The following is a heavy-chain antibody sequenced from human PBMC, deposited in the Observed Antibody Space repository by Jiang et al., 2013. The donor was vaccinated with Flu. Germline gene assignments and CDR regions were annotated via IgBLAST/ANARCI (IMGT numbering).Heavy chain of an antibody. V-gene: IGHV3-53*01. D-gene: IGHD3-3*01. J-gene: IGHJ6*02. CDR1: GFTVSSNY. Sequence: VQLVESGGGLIQPGGSLRLSCAASGFTVSSNYMSWVRQAPGKGLEWVSVIYSGGSTYYADSVKGRFTISRDNSKNTLYLQMNSLRAEDTAVYYCARGPYYDFWSGYYTPWYYYGMDVWGQGTTVTVSS. CDR2: IYSGGST. CDR3: ARGPYYDFWSGYYTPWYYYGMDV.